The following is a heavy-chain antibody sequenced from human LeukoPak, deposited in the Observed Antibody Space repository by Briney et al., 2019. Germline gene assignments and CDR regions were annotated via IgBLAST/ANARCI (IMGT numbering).Heavy chain of an antibody. J-gene: IGHJ6*03. D-gene: IGHD2-15*01. CDR3: ARDLLQNYYYYMDV. CDR2: IYSGGTT. Sequence: GGSLRLSCAASGFTVSSNYMTWVRQAPGKGLEWVSVIYSGGTTYHADSVKGRFTISRDNSKTMLYLQMDSLRAEDTAVYYCARDLLQNYYYYMDVWGKGTTVTVSS. CDR1: GFTVSSNY. V-gene: IGHV3-53*01.